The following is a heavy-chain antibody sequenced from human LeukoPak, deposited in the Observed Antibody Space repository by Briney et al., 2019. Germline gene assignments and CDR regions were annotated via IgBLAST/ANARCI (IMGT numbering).Heavy chain of an antibody. CDR3: ARGVQVGATPYFDY. CDR1: GGSISSYY. J-gene: IGHJ4*02. D-gene: IGHD1-26*01. Sequence: SETLSLTCTVSGGSISSYYWSWIRQPPGKGLEWIGYIYYSGSTNYNPSLKSRVTISVDTSKNQFSLKLSSVTAADTAVYYCARGVQVGATPYFDYWGQGTLVTVSS. CDR2: IYYSGST. V-gene: IGHV4-59*01.